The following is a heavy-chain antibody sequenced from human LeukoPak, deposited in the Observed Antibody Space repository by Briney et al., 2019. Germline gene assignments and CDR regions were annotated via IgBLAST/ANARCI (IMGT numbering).Heavy chain of an antibody. CDR1: GFTFSNVS. D-gene: IGHD3-10*02. CDR2: IRKATEGGET. J-gene: IGHJ4*02. V-gene: IGHV3-15*01. CDR3: ASAMCGSQCTCPDY. Sequence: EAGGSLRLSCAASGFTFSNVSMGWFRQAPGKGLEWVGRIRKATEGGETDYAAPVQGRFTISRDDSSNKLYLQMNSLNTEDTAVYFCASAMCGSQCTCPDYWGQGTLVTVSS.